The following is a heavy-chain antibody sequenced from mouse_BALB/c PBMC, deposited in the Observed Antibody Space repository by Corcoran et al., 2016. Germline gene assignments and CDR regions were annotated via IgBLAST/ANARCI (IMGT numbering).Heavy chain of an antibody. CDR3: ARRAMDY. Sequence: EVQLQQSGAELVKPGASVKLSCTASGFNINDTYMHWVKQRPEQGLEWIGRSDPANGNTKYDPKFQGKATITADTSSNTAYLQLSSLTSEDTAVDYGARRAMDYWGQGTSVTVSS. V-gene: IGHV14-3*02. J-gene: IGHJ4*01. CDR2: SDPANGNT. CDR1: GFNINDTY.